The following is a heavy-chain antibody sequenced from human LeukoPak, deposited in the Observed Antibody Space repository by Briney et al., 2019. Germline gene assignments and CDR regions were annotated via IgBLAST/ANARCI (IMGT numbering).Heavy chain of an antibody. CDR1: GFTFSSYA. D-gene: IGHD4-11*01. CDR2: ISGSGGST. V-gene: IGHV3-23*01. Sequence: GGSLRLSCAASGFTFSSYAMSWVRQAPGEGLEWVSGISGSGGSTYYADSVKGRFTISRDNSRNTLYLQMDSLRAEDTAVYYCAKGLGKATVTPLGYWGQGTLVTVSS. J-gene: IGHJ4*02. CDR3: AKGLGKATVTPLGY.